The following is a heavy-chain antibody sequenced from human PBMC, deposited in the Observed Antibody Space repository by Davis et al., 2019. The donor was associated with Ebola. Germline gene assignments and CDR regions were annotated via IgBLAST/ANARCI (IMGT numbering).Heavy chain of an antibody. D-gene: IGHD3-22*01. CDR1: GFTVSNNY. CDR2: IYNSGTT. Sequence: PGGSLRLSCAASGFTVSNNYMNWVRQAPGKGLEWVSVIYNSGTTSYADSVKGRFTISKDKSKNTLSLQMNSLRVEDTAVYYCTNKGDHDGSGYPDLRYWGQGTPVTVSS. CDR3: TNKGDHDGSGYPDLRY. V-gene: IGHV3-53*01. J-gene: IGHJ4*02.